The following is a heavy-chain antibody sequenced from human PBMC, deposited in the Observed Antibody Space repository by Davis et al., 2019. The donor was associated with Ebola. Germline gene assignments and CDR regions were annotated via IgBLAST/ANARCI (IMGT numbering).Heavy chain of an antibody. CDR2: ISYDGSNK. CDR1: GFTFSSYG. V-gene: IGHV3-30*18. J-gene: IGHJ3*02. Sequence: GESLKISCAASGFTFSSYGMHWVRQAPGKGLEWVAVISYDGSNKYYADSVKGRFTISRDNSKNTLYLQMNSLRAEDTAVYYCAKGHYDSSGYSGDAFDIWGQGTMVTVSS. D-gene: IGHD3-22*01. CDR3: AKGHYDSSGYSGDAFDI.